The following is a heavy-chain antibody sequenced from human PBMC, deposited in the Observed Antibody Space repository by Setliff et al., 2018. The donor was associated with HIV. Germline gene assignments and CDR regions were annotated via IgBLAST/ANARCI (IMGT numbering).Heavy chain of an antibody. J-gene: IGHJ5*02. CDR1: GYSFTTYY. CDR2: MYTSGGGA. CDR3: ALPYCSGGNCWSSASLHPAGWFDP. V-gene: IGHV1-46*01. Sequence: GASVKVSCKTSGYSFTTYYIHWMRQAPGQGLEWVGLMYTSGGGAKYAQKFQGRVTMTSDTSTKTAYMELSSLRSEDTAVYDCALPYCSGGNCWSSASLHPAGWFDPWGQGTLVTVSS. D-gene: IGHD2-15*01.